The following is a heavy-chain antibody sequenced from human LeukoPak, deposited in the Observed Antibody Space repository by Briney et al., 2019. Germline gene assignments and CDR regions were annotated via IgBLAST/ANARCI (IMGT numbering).Heavy chain of an antibody. Sequence: PGGSVRLSCAASGFTFSSYAMSWVRQAPGKGLEWVSAISGSGGSTYYADSVKGRFTISRDNSKNTLYLQMNRLRAEDTAVYYCAKYVSIDAGFDYWGQGTLVTVSS. CDR2: ISGSGGST. D-gene: IGHD3-22*01. CDR1: GFTFSSYA. CDR3: AKYVSIDAGFDY. J-gene: IGHJ4*02. V-gene: IGHV3-23*01.